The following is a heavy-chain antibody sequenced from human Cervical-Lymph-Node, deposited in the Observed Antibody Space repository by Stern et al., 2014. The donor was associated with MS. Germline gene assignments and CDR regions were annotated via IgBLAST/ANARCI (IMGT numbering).Heavy chain of an antibody. J-gene: IGHJ4*02. D-gene: IGHD3-10*01. CDR1: GYTFSIYY. CDR2: INPATGGT. Sequence: QLAQSGTEVKQSGASVRVSCKASGYTFSIYYMHWVRQAPGQGLEWLGIINPATGGTAYAQKFQDRVTMTNDTSTSTLYLEMSSLISEDTAVYYCARQNMVRGVTELDFWGQGTLVTVSS. CDR3: ARQNMVRGVTELDF. V-gene: IGHV1-46*01.